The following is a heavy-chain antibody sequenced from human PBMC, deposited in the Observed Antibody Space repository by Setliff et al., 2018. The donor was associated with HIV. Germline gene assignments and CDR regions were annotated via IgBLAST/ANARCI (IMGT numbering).Heavy chain of an antibody. CDR2: IIPVYHTT. V-gene: IGHV1-69*06. J-gene: IGHJ5*02. D-gene: IGHD4-17*01. CDR1: GGAFTSYA. Sequence: SVKVSCKASGGAFTSYAFSWVRQAPGQGLEWMGGIIPVYHTTDYAPQFQGRVTITADKSTSTVYMDLSNLRSDDTATYYCAPDFGDNWFDPWGQGTLVTVSS. CDR3: APDFGDNWFDP.